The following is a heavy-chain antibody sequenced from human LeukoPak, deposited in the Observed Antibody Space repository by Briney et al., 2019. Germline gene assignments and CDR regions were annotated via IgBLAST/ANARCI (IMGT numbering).Heavy chain of an antibody. D-gene: IGHD6-13*01. CDR3: ARGQQLVDYYYYYMDV. J-gene: IGHJ6*03. CDR2: ISYDGSNK. Sequence: GRSLRLSCAASGFTFSSYAMHWVRQAPGKGLEWVAVISYDGSNKYYADSVKGRFTISRDNSKNTLYLQMNSLRAEDTAVYYCARGQQLVDYYYYYMDVWGKGTTVTVSS. CDR1: GFTFSSYA. V-gene: IGHV3-30-3*01.